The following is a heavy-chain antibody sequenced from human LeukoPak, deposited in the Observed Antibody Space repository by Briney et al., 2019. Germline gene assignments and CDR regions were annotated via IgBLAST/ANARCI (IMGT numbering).Heavy chain of an antibody. CDR2: ISSSSSYI. CDR1: GGSISSGG. V-gene: IGHV3-21*01. D-gene: IGHD4/OR15-4a*01. Sequence: ETLSLTCTVSGGSISSGGYYWGWIRQAPGKGLEWVSSISSSSSYIYYADSVKGRFTISRDNAKNSLYLQMNSLRAEDTAVYYCARDSKLTSNYYMDVWGKGTTVTVSS. CDR3: ARDSKLTSNYYMDV. J-gene: IGHJ6*03.